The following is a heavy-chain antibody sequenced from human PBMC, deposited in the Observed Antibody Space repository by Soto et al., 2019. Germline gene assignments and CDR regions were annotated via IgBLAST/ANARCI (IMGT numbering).Heavy chain of an antibody. Sequence: QVHLVQSGAEVKKPGSSVKVSCKAAGGTFSTYTLIWVRQAPGQGLEWMGRIIPMLTVRNSAQKFQGRVTLTAEKSTITAFMELTSLRSEDTAVYYCSIGSWSAETFDVWGQGTMVTVSS. J-gene: IGHJ3*01. CDR3: SIGSWSAETFDV. CDR1: GGTFSTYT. V-gene: IGHV1-69*02. D-gene: IGHD2-2*01. CDR2: IIPMLTVR.